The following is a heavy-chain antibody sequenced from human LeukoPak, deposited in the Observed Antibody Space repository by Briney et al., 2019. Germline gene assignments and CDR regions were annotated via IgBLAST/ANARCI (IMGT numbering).Heavy chain of an antibody. CDR1: GFTFSDYY. V-gene: IGHV3-11*01. J-gene: IGHJ4*02. D-gene: IGHD3-22*01. CDR2: ISSSGSTI. CDR3: ARERKHYYDCSGYWDY. Sequence: GGSLRLSCAASGFTFSDYYMSWIRQAPGKGLEWVSYISSSGSTIYYADSVKGRFTISRDNAKNSLYLQMNSLRAEDTALYYCARERKHYYDCSGYWDYWGQGTLVTVSS.